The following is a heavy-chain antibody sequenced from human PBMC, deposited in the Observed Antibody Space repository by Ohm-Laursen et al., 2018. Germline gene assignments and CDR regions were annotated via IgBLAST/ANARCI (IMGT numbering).Heavy chain of an antibody. Sequence: SLRLSCSASGFTFSSYWMSWVRQAPGKGLEWVANIKQDGGQQYYVDSVKGRFTISRDNSQNTLYLQMNSLRAEDTAVYYCAREDGNCTSAVCYRRFDPWGQGTLVTVSS. J-gene: IGHJ5*02. CDR3: AREDGNCTSAVCYRRFDP. CDR1: GFTFSSYW. D-gene: IGHD2-8*01. CDR2: IKQDGGQQ. V-gene: IGHV3-7*01.